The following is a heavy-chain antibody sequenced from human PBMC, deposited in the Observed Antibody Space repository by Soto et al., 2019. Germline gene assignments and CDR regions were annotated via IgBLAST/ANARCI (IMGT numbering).Heavy chain of an antibody. Sequence: QVQLQEAGPGLVKPSQTLSLTCTVSGGSISSGGYYWSWIRQQPGTGLEWIGYIYYSGSTYYNPSLKGSVLISVDTSKNQFSLKLSSVTAADTAVYCCARARPRYYGMDVCGQGTTVSVSS. CDR3: ARARPRYYGMDV. D-gene: IGHD6-6*01. CDR1: GGSISSGGYY. V-gene: IGHV4-31*03. CDR2: IYYSGST. J-gene: IGHJ6*02.